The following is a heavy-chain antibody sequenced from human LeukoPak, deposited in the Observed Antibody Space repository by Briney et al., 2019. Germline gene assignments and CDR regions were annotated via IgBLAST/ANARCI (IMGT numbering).Heavy chain of an antibody. Sequence: TSETLSLTCAVYGGSFSGYYWSWIRQPPGKGLEWIGEINHSGSTNYNPSLKSRVTISVDTSKNQFSLKLSSVTAANTAVYYCARKDLTMVRGVRWYYYMDVWGKGTTVTVSS. CDR2: INHSGST. V-gene: IGHV4-34*01. CDR3: ARKDLTMVRGVRWYYYMDV. CDR1: GGSFSGYY. D-gene: IGHD3-10*01. J-gene: IGHJ6*03.